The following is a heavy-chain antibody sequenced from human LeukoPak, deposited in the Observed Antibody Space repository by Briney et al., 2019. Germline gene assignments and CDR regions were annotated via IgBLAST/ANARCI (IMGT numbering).Heavy chain of an antibody. CDR1: GFTFSSYW. Sequence: GGSLRLSCAASGFTFSSYWMSWVRQAPGKRLEWVANIKQDGSEKYYVDSVKGRFTISRDNAKNSLYLQMNSLRAEDTAVYYCARDLWLANYYFDYWGQGTLVTVSS. J-gene: IGHJ4*02. CDR2: IKQDGSEK. V-gene: IGHV3-7*01. CDR3: ARDLWLANYYFDY. D-gene: IGHD6-19*01.